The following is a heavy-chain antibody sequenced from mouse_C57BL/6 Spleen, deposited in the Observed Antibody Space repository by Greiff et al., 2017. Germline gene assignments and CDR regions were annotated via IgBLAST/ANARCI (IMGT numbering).Heavy chain of an antibody. D-gene: IGHD2-4*01. CDR3: AREGLRRAWFAY. Sequence: VQLLESGPGLVQPSQSLSITCTVSGFSLTSYGVHWVRQSPGQGLEWLGVIWSGGSTDYNAAFISRLSISKDNSKSQVFFKMNSLQADDTAIYYCAREGLRRAWFAYWGQGTLVTVSA. J-gene: IGHJ3*01. CDR2: IWSGGST. V-gene: IGHV2-2*01. CDR1: GFSLTSYG.